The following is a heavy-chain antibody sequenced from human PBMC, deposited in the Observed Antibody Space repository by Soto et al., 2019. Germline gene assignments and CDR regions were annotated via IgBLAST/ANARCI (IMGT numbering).Heavy chain of an antibody. D-gene: IGHD3-3*01. CDR3: ARAGDYDFWSGYPYNWFDP. CDR2: VYYSGST. V-gene: IGHV4-31*03. Sequence: TLADTCPVSCGSISSGVYYWNWIRQHLGKGLDWIGYVYYSGSTYYNPSLKSRVTTSVDKSKNKFSLKLSSVTAAYTAVYYGARAGDYDFWSGYPYNWFDPWGQGTLVTVS. CDR1: CGSISSGVYY. J-gene: IGHJ5*02.